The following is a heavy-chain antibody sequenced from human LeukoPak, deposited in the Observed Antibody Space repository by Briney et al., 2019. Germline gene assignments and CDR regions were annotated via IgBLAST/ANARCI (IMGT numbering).Heavy chain of an antibody. J-gene: IGHJ4*02. CDR1: GGSISSSSYY. CDR2: IYYGGST. V-gene: IGHV4-39*01. CDR3: ARQGRPYDILTGYYNGYCFDY. Sequence: SETLSLTCTVSGGSISSSSYYWGWIRQPPGKGLEWIGSIYYGGSTYYNPSLKSRVTISVDTSKNQFSLKLCSVTAADTAVYYCARQGRPYDILTGYYNGYCFDYWGQGTLVTVSS. D-gene: IGHD3-9*01.